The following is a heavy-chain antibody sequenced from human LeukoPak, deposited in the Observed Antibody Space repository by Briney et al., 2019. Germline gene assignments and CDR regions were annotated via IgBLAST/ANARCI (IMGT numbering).Heavy chain of an antibody. CDR1: GYTFTGYY. CDR2: INPNRGAT. CDR3: ARDRSFGRSGYYTELGY. D-gene: IGHD3-3*01. V-gene: IGHV1-2*02. Sequence: SVKVSCKASGYTFTGYYMHWVRQAPGEGREWRGWINPNRGATNYAQKFQARVTMPRDTSISTAYMELSRLRSDDTAVYYCARDRSFGRSGYYTELGYWGQGTLVTVSS. J-gene: IGHJ4*02.